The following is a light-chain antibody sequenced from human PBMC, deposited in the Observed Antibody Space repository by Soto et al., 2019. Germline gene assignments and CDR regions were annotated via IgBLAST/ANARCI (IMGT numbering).Light chain of an antibody. V-gene: IGKV1-5*01. CDR3: QQYNSYS. Sequence: DIQMTQSPSTLPASVGDRVTITCRASQSISNWLAWYQQNPGTAPKVLIYHASNLQSGVPSRFSGGGSGTEFTLTISSLQPDDFASYYCQQYNSYSFGQGTKVDIK. CDR1: QSISNW. J-gene: IGKJ1*01. CDR2: HAS.